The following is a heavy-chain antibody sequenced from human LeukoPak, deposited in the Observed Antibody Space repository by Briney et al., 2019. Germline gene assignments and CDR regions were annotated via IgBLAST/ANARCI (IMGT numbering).Heavy chain of an antibody. CDR1: GITFRSYG. V-gene: IGHV3-30*18. Sequence: GGSLRLSCAASGITFRSYGMHWVRQAPGKGLEWVAVISYDGSHKYYADSVKGRFTTSRDDSKNTLYLQMNSLRAEDTAVYYCVKDLGRYRNNCFDYWGQGTLVTVSS. CDR2: ISYDGSHK. CDR3: VKDLGRYRNNCFDY. D-gene: IGHD1-26*01. J-gene: IGHJ4*02.